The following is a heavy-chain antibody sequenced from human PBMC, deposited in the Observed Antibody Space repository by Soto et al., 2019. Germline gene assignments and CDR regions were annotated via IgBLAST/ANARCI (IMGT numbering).Heavy chain of an antibody. CDR3: AKDIVVVVAATLDY. CDR2: ISGSGGST. Sequence: GGSLRLSCAASGFTFSSYAMSWVRQAPGKGLEWVSAISGSGGSTYYADSVKGRFTISRDNSKNTLYLQMNSLRAEDTAVYYCAKDIVVVVAATLDYWGQGTLVTAPQ. V-gene: IGHV3-23*01. CDR1: GFTFSSYA. D-gene: IGHD2-15*01. J-gene: IGHJ4*02.